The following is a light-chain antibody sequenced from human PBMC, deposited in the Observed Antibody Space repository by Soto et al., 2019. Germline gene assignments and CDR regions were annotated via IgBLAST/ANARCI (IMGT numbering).Light chain of an antibody. V-gene: IGKV3-20*01. J-gene: IGKJ1*01. CDR3: QQYGSSPWT. CDR2: GAS. Sequence: ENMWTQSPGTLSLSPGGRATLSCRASQSVSSYLAWHQQKPGQAPRLLIYGASSRATGIPDRFSGSGSGTDFTLTISRLEPEDFAVYYCQQYGSSPWTFGQGTKVDIK. CDR1: QSVSSY.